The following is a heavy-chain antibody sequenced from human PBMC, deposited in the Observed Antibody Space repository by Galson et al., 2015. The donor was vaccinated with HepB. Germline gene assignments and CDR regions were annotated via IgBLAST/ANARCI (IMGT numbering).Heavy chain of an antibody. V-gene: IGHV1-8*01. J-gene: IGHJ4*02. CDR1: GYTFTNYD. CDR2: VNPNSGNT. Sequence: SVKVSCKASGYTFTNYDINWVRQAPGQGLEWMGWVNPNSGNTGYAQKFQGRVTMTRNTSISTAYMELSRLRSEDTAVYYCARVWGYYGSWGQYYFDYWAREPWSPSPQ. CDR3: ARVWGYYGSWGQYYFDY. D-gene: IGHD3-10*01.